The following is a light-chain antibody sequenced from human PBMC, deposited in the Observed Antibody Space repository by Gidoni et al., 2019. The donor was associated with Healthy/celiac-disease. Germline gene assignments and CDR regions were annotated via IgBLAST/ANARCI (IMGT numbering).Light chain of an antibody. CDR2: AAS. CDR1: QGISNY. V-gene: IGKV1-27*01. J-gene: IGKJ4*01. Sequence: IQMTHSPSSLSASVGDRVTITCRASQGISNYLAWYQQKPGKVPKLLIYAASTLQSGVPPRFSGSGSGTDFTLTISSLQPEDVATYYCQKYNSAPLTFGGGTKVEIK. CDR3: QKYNSAPLT.